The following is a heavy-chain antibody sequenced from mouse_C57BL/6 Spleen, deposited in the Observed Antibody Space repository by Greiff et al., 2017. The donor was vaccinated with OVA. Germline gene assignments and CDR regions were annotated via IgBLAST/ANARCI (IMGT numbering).Heavy chain of an antibody. J-gene: IGHJ2*01. V-gene: IGHV1-64*01. CDR1: GYTFTSYW. Sequence: QVQLQQPGAELVKPGASVKLSCKASGYTFTSYWMHWVKQRPGQGLEWIGMIHPNSGSTNYNEKFKSKATLTVDKSSSTAYMQLSSLTSEDSAVYYCASPYGSSSFDYWGKGTTLTVSS. CDR2: IHPNSGST. CDR3: ASPYGSSSFDY. D-gene: IGHD1-1*01.